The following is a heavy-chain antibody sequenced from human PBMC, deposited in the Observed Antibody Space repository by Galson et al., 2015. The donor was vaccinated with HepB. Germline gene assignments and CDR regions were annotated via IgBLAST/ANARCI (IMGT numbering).Heavy chain of an antibody. D-gene: IGHD3-9*01. CDR2: TSYDGSKK. J-gene: IGHJ6*02. CDR1: GFIFSSYG. V-gene: IGHV3-30*18. Sequence: LRLSCAASGFIFSSYGMHWVRQAPGKGLEWVAVTSYDGSKKYYADSVKGRFTISRDNSKNTLYLHMNSLRAEDTAVYYCAKASDILNYYSGMDVWGQGTTVTVSS. CDR3: AKASDILNYYSGMDV.